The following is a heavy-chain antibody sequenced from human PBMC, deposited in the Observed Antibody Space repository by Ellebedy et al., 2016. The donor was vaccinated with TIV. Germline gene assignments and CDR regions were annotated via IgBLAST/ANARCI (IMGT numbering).Heavy chain of an antibody. CDR1: GFRLGDHA. CDR3: ATGPASTRQFSSGWRLDH. V-gene: IGHV3-30*04. CDR2: IWYDGTNK. D-gene: IGHD6-19*01. J-gene: IGHJ1*01. Sequence: GESLKISCEASGFRLGDHAMHWVRQAPGKGLEWVAIIWYDGTNKHYADSLKGRFTISRDNSKNTLYLQMNSLRGEDTAVYYCATGPASTRQFSSGWRLDHWGQGTLVTVSS.